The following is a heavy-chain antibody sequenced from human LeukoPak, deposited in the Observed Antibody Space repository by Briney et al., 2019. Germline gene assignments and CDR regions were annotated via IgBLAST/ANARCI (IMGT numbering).Heavy chain of an antibody. CDR2: INPNSGGT. CDR1: GYTFTGYY. V-gene: IGHV1-2*02. Sequence: ASVKVSCKASGYTFTGYYMHWVRQAPGQGLEWMGWINPNSGGTNYAQKFQGRVTMTRDTSISTAYMELSRLRSDDTAVYYCASSRYCSGGSCYYFDYWGQGTLVAVSS. D-gene: IGHD2-15*01. J-gene: IGHJ4*02. CDR3: ASSRYCSGGSCYYFDY.